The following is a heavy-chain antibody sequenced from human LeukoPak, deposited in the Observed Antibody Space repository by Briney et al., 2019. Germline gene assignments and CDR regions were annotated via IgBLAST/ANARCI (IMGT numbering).Heavy chain of an antibody. CDR1: GFTFSSYS. CDR3: ARDGSKYNTAELDS. Sequence: PGGSLRLSCAASGFTFSSYSMNWVRQAPGKGLEWVSSISSSSTYIFHAESMKGRLTISRDNAKNSLFLEMNSLKAEDTAVYFCARDGSKYNTAELDSWGQGTLVTVSS. V-gene: IGHV3-21*01. J-gene: IGHJ4*02. D-gene: IGHD5-24*01. CDR2: ISSSSTYI.